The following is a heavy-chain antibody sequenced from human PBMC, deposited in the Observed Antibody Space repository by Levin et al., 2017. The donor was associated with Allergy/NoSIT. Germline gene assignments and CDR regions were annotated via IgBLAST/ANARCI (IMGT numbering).Heavy chain of an antibody. V-gene: IGHV3-21*01. D-gene: IGHD6-19*01. Sequence: PGGSLRLSCGASGFTFSSYSMNWVRQAPGKGLEWVSSISSRSTYIYYADSVKGRFTISRDNAKNSLYLQMNSLRAEDTAVYYCARDRGEYSSGWYDSWGQGTLVTVSS. CDR2: ISSRSTYI. J-gene: IGHJ5*01. CDR1: GFTFSSYS. CDR3: ARDRGEYSSGWYDS.